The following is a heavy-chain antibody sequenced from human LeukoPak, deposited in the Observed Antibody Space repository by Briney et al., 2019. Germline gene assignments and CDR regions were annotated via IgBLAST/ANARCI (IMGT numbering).Heavy chain of an antibody. D-gene: IGHD6-13*01. CDR3: AKKRIAVAGKNDFDY. CDR2: ISGSGSLT. J-gene: IGHJ4*02. V-gene: IGHV3-23*01. Sequence: GGSLRLSCAASGFTFSSYAVSWVRQAPGKGLEWVSLISGSGSLTYYADSVKGRFTISRDNSKNTVYLQMNSLRAEDTAVYYCAKKRIAVAGKNDFDYWGQGTLVTVSS. CDR1: GFTFSSYA.